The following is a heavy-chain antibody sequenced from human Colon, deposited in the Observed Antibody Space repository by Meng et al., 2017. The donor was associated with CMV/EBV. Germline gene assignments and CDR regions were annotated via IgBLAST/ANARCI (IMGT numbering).Heavy chain of an antibody. D-gene: IGHD1-26*01. CDR1: GFTFNNYD. Sequence: ASGFTFNNYDMTWVRQNKGLEWVSAISAGGVSAYYADSVKGRFTISRDNSKNTLYLQMNSLGADDTAVYYCARRIVQASRAVWFDSWGQGSLVTVSS. V-gene: IGHV3-23*01. J-gene: IGHJ5*01. CDR3: ARRIVQASRAVWFDS. CDR2: ISAGGVSA.